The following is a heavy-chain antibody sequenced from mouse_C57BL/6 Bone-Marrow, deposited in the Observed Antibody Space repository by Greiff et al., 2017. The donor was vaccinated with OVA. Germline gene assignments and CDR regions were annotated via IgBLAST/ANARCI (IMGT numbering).Heavy chain of an antibody. CDR1: GYTFTSYW. D-gene: IGHD3-2*02. Sequence: QVQLQQPGAELVMPGASVKLSCKASGYTFTSYWMHWVKQRPGQGLEWIGEIDPSDSYTNYNQKFKGKSTLTVDKSSSTAYMQLSSLTSADSAVYDSARDSSGYRFAYWGQGTLVTVSA. CDR2: IDPSDSYT. J-gene: IGHJ3*01. V-gene: IGHV1-69*01. CDR3: ARDSSGYRFAY.